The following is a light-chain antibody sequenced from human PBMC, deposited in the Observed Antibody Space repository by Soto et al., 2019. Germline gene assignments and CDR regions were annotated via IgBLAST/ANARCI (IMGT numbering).Light chain of an antibody. Sequence: EIVMTQSPATLSVSPGERATLSCRASQSVSSNLAWYQQKPGQAPRLLMYGASTRATGIPARFSGSGSGTEFTLPIRGWQSEDFAVYYCQQYNNWPMYTFGRGPSWRSN. CDR1: QSVSSN. CDR3: QQYNNWPMYT. J-gene: IGKJ2*01. V-gene: IGKV3-15*01. CDR2: GAS.